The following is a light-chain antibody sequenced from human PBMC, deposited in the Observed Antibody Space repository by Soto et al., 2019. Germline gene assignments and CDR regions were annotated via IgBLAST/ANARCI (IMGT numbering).Light chain of an antibody. CDR2: DAS. CDR1: HSIGNY. V-gene: IGKV1-39*01. J-gene: IGKJ1*01. Sequence: DIQMTQSPSSLSSSVGDRITITCRASHSIGNYLSWYQVKPGKAPRLLIYDASTLESGVPSRFSGTGSGTEFTFSITSLKPEDFGTYYCQQCYMGWTFGQGTKVDIK. CDR3: QQCYMGWT.